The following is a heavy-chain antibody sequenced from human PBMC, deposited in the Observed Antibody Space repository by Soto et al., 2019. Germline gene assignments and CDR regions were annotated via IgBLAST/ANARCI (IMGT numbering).Heavy chain of an antibody. J-gene: IGHJ6*02. CDR2: ISGSGGST. CDR1: GFTFRSYA. Sequence: GGSLRLSCVASGFTFRSYAMSWVRQAPGKGLEWVSTISGSGGSTYNADSVKGRFTISRDNSKNTLYLQMNSLRVEDTAIYYCVKAQGYPYFYGMDVWGQGTTVTVSS. V-gene: IGHV3-23*01. CDR3: VKAQGYPYFYGMDV. D-gene: IGHD5-12*01.